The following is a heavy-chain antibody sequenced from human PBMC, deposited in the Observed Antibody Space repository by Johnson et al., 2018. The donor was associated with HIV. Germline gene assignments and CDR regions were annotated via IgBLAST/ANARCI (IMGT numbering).Heavy chain of an antibody. CDR3: ARRGWELWTTQNAFDI. D-gene: IGHD1-26*01. CDR2: ISYDGSNK. CDR1: GFTFSTNW. V-gene: IGHV3-30*03. Sequence: QVQLVESGGGLVQPGGSLRLSCAASGFTFSTNWMHWVRQAPGKGLEWVAVISYDGSNKYYADSVKGRFNISRDNAKNSLFLQMNSLRAEDTALYYCARRGWELWTTQNAFDIWGQGTMVTVSS. J-gene: IGHJ3*02.